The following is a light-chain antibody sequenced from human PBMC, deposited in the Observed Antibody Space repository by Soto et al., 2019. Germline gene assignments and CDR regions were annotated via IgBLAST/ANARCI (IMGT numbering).Light chain of an antibody. J-gene: IGKJ1*01. CDR1: QSVSSN. Sequence: EIVMTQSPATVSVSPGERVTLSCRASQSVSSNLAWYQQKPGQAPRPLIYGASTRATDIPVRFSGSGSGTEFTLTISSLQSEDFAVYYCQQYNDWPRTFGQGTKVDIK. CDR3: QQYNDWPRT. CDR2: GAS. V-gene: IGKV3-15*01.